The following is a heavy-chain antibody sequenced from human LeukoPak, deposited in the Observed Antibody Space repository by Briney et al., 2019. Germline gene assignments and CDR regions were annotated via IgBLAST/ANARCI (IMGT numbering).Heavy chain of an antibody. CDR3: ARIYGDYNYYYYYGMDV. D-gene: IGHD4-17*01. CDR2: MNPNSGNT. V-gene: IGHV1-8*01. CDR1: GYTFTSYD. J-gene: IGHJ6*02. Sequence: ASVKVSCKASGYTFTSYDINWVRQATGQGLEWMGWMNPNSGNTGYAQKFQGRVTMTRNTSISTAYMELSSLRSEDTAVYYCARIYGDYNYYYYYGMDVWGQGTTVTASS.